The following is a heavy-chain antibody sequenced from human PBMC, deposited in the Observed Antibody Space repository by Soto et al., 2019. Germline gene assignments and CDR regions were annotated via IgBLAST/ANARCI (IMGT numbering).Heavy chain of an antibody. J-gene: IGHJ4*02. CDR3: ASSASPDAY. V-gene: IGHV3-48*01. D-gene: IGHD1-26*01. Sequence: EVQLVESGGGLVQPGRSLRLSCVASGFIFSSYSMNWVRQAPGKGLEWISYINSGSTSIYYADSVKGRFTISRDNAKNSLYLQMNSLRAEDAAVYYCASSASPDAYWGQGTLVTVSS. CDR2: INSGSTSI. CDR1: GFIFSSYS.